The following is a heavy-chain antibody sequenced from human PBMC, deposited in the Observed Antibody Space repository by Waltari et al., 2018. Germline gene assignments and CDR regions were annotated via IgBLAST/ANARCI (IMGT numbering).Heavy chain of an antibody. CDR1: GRSFSGYY. V-gene: IGHV4-34*01. D-gene: IGHD3-3*01. CDR3: ARRLLDYDFWSGYLDY. J-gene: IGHJ4*02. CDR2: INHSGST. Sequence: QVQLQQWGAGLLKPSETLSLTCAVHGRSFSGYYWSWNCHPPGKELEWIGEINHSGSTNYNPSLKSRVTISVDTSKNQFSLKLSSVTAADTAVYYCARRLLDYDFWSGYLDYWGQGTLVTVSS.